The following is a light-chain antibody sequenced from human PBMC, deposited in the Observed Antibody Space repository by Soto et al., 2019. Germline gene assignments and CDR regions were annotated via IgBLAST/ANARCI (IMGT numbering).Light chain of an antibody. CDR1: SWHSSYA. Sequence: QPVLTQSPSASASLGASVKLTCTLSSWHSSYAIAWHQQRPEKGPRYLMKLNSDGSHSKGDGIPDRFSGSSSGAERYLTISSLQSEDEADYYCQTWGTGIVVFGGGTKLTVL. CDR2: LNSDGSH. J-gene: IGLJ2*01. V-gene: IGLV4-69*01. CDR3: QTWGTGIVV.